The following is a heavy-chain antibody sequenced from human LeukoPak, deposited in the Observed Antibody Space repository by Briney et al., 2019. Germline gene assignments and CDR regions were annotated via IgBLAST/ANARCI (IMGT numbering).Heavy chain of an antibody. CDR1: GDSVSSNIAA. D-gene: IGHD3-10*01. Sequence: SQTLSLTCAISGDSVSSNIAAWNWIRQSPSRGLEWLGRTYYRSKWYTDYAVSVKSRITINPDTSKNQFSLQLNSVTPEDTAVYYCARGDYGSGSYYQIVDYWGQGTFVTVSS. V-gene: IGHV6-1*01. J-gene: IGHJ4*02. CDR2: TYYRSKWYT. CDR3: ARGDYGSGSYYQIVDY.